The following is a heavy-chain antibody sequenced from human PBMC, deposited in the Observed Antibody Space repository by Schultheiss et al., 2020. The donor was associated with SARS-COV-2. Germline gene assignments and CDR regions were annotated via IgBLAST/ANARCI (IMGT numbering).Heavy chain of an antibody. CDR3: ARLRLTLRYLLHSTYYYRLDV. V-gene: IGHV4-39*07. J-gene: IGHJ6*02. D-gene: IGHD3-9*01. Sequence: SQTLSLTCTVSGGSISSSSYYWGWIRQPPGKGLEWIGSIYYSGCTNYNPSLKSRVTISVDTSKNQFSLKLSSVTAADTAVYYCARLRLTLRYLLHSTYYYRLDVWGQGTTVTVSS. CDR1: GGSISSSSYY. CDR2: IYYSGCT.